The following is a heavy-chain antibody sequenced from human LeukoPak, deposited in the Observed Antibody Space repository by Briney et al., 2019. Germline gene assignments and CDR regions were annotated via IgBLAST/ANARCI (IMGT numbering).Heavy chain of an antibody. CDR1: GFTFSNYG. D-gene: IGHD2-2*01. Sequence: GGSLRLSCAASGFTFSNYGMSWVRQAPGKGLVWVSQICTGESTIKSADSVKGRFTISRDNAKNTLYLQMSSLRVEDTAVYYCVRGVPVTPGIDYWGQGTLVSVSS. CDR2: ICTGESTI. CDR3: VRGVPVTPGIDY. J-gene: IGHJ4*02. V-gene: IGHV3-74*01.